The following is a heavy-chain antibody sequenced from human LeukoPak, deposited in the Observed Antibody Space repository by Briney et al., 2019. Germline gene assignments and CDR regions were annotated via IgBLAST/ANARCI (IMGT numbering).Heavy chain of an antibody. CDR3: AKGLAGYYYGMDV. D-gene: IGHD6-19*01. J-gene: IGHJ6*02. Sequence: GGFLRLPCAASGFTFSSYAMSWVLRAPGKGLEWVSAISGSGGGTYYADSVKGRFTISRDNSKNTLYLQMNSLRAEDTAVYYCAKGLAGYYYGMDVWGQGTTVTVSS. CDR2: ISGSGGGT. CDR1: GFTFSSYA. V-gene: IGHV3-23*01.